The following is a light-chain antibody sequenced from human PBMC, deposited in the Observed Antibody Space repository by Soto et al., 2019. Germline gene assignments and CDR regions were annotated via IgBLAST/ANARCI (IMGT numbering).Light chain of an antibody. CDR1: QGISSW. CDR2: AAS. CDR3: QQANSFPIA. J-gene: IGKJ5*01. V-gene: IGKV1-12*01. Sequence: DIQMTQSPSSVSASVGDRGTITCRASQGISSWLAWYQKKPGKAPNLLIYAASSLQSGVPSRFSGSESGTDFTLTISSLQPEDCAIYFCQQANSFPIAFGQGTRQEIK.